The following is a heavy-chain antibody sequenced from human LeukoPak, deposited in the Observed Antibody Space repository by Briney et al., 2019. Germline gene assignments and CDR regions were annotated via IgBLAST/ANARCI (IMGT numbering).Heavy chain of an antibody. V-gene: IGHV4-4*07. CDR3: ARGLAAGNSYYFDY. J-gene: IGHJ4*02. D-gene: IGHD6-13*01. Sequence: PSETLSLTCTVSGGPISSYYWSWIRQPAGKGLEWIGRIYTSGSTNYNPSLKSRVTMSVDTSKNQFSLKLSSVTAADTAVYYCARGLAAGNSYYFDYWGQGTLVTVSS. CDR1: GGPISSYY. CDR2: IYTSGST.